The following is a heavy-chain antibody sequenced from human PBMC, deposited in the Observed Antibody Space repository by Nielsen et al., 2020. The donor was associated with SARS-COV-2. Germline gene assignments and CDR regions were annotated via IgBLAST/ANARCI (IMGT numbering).Heavy chain of an antibody. CDR2: ISYDGSNK. Sequence: GESLKISCAASGFTFSSYGMHWVRQAPGKGLEWVAVISYDGSNKYYADSVKGRFTISRDNSKNTLYLQMNSLRAEDTALYYCAKVESTHYDTTQFDYWGQGTLVTVSS. D-gene: IGHD3-16*01. CDR1: GFTFSSYG. J-gene: IGHJ4*02. CDR3: AKVESTHYDTTQFDY. V-gene: IGHV3-30*18.